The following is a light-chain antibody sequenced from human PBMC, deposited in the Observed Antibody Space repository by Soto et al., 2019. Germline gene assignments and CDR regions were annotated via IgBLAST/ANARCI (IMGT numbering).Light chain of an antibody. CDR2: SND. J-gene: IGLJ3*02. Sequence: QSVLTQPPSASGTPGQRVTISCSGSSSNIGSNAVNWYQHLPGTAPKLLIYSNDQRPSGVPDRFSGSKSGTSASLAISGLQSEDEADYYCAAWDTSLYGPVFGSGTKLTVL. V-gene: IGLV1-44*01. CDR3: AAWDTSLYGPV. CDR1: SSNIGSNA.